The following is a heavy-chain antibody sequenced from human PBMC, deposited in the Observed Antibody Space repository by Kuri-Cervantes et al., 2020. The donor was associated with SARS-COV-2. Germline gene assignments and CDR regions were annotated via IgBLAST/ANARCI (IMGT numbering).Heavy chain of an antibody. CDR2: INPSGGST. J-gene: IGHJ1*01. Sequence: ASVKVSCKASGYTFTNYYMHWVRQAPGQGLEWVGIINPSGGSTSSAQKFQGRVTITADESTSTAYMELSGLRSEDTAVYYCAGPSVRGDAEYFQHWGQGTLVTVSS. CDR1: GYTFTNYY. CDR3: AGPSVRGDAEYFQH. V-gene: IGHV1-46*01. D-gene: IGHD3-10*02.